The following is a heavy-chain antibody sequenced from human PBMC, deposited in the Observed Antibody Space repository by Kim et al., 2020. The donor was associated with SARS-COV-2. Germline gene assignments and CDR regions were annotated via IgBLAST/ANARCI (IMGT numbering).Heavy chain of an antibody. Sequence: SVKVSCKASGGTFSSYAISWVRQAPGQGLEWMGRIIPILGIANYAQKFQGRVTITADKSTSTAYMELSSLRSEDTAVYYCARAPTRRDGYNYYWGQGTLVTVSS. CDR1: GGTFSSYA. D-gene: IGHD5-12*01. CDR3: ARAPTRRDGYNYY. CDR2: IIPILGIA. V-gene: IGHV1-69*04. J-gene: IGHJ4*02.